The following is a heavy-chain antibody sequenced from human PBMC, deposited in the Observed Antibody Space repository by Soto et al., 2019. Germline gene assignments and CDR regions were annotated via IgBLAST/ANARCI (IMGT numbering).Heavy chain of an antibody. D-gene: IGHD3-16*01. CDR3: ARDGYAGVWGSRYFDY. Sequence: EVQLVESGGGLVQPGGSLRLSCAASGFTFSSYSMNWVRQAPGQGLEWVSYISSSSSTIYYADSVKGRFTISRDNAKNSLYLQMNSLRDEDTAVYYCARDGYAGVWGSRYFDYWGQGTLVTVSS. V-gene: IGHV3-48*02. CDR2: ISSSSSTI. CDR1: GFTFSSYS. J-gene: IGHJ4*02.